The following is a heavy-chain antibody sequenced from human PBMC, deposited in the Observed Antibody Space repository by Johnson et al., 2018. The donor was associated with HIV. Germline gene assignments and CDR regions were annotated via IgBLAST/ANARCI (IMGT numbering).Heavy chain of an antibody. Sequence: VQLVESRGVLVQPGGSLRLSCVASGFTVSSNEMNWVRQAPGKGLEWVSCISGGSTHYADSRKGRFTISRDKSKNTLHLQMNSLRGEDTAVYYCAREMATICPQNFCDALDIWGQGTMVTVSS. CDR1: GFTVSSNE. D-gene: IGHD5-24*01. J-gene: IGHJ3*02. CDR2: ISGGST. CDR3: AREMATICPQNFCDALDI. V-gene: IGHV3-38-3*01.